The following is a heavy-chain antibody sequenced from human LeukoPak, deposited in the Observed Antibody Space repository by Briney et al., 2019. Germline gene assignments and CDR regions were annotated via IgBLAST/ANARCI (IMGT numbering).Heavy chain of an antibody. CDR1: GFPFNAYW. D-gene: IGHD6-13*01. CDR3: ARSLPYGTTWYGRSDF. Sequence: GGSLRLSCAASGFPFNAYWMTWVRQAPGKGLEWVANIRQDGDTKYYVDSVKGRFTISRDNAVNSLYLQMNSLRAEDTAIYYCARSLPYGTTWYGRSDFWGQGTLVTVSS. CDR2: IRQDGDTK. V-gene: IGHV3-7*03. J-gene: IGHJ4*02.